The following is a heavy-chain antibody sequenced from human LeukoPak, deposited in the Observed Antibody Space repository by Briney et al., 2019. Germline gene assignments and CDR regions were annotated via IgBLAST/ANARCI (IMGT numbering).Heavy chain of an antibody. J-gene: IGHJ4*02. CDR3: ARDPSGHYQLVFSPDYSFDY. Sequence: GGSLRLSCAASVFTFSSYSMNWVRQAPGKGLEWVSSIIGSRSSIYYTHSVRGGFTISRDTAKNSLYLQISSARAENTAVYNCARDPSGHYQLVFSPDYSFDYWGQGTLVTVSS. D-gene: IGHD2-2*01. CDR2: IIGSRSSI. V-gene: IGHV3-21*01. CDR1: VFTFSSYS.